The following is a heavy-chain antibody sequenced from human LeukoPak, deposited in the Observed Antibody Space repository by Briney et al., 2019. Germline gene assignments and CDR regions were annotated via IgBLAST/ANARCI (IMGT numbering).Heavy chain of an antibody. CDR2: IISILGIA. D-gene: IGHD2-15*01. CDR1: GGTFSSYA. CDR3: ARDQVRGSCYLS. V-gene: IGHV1-69*04. J-gene: IGHJ4*02. Sequence: GSSVKVSCKASGGTFSSYAISWVRQAPGQGLEWMGRIISILGIANYAQKFQGRVTITADKSTSTTYMELSSLRSEDTAVYYCARDQVRGSCYLSWGQGTLVTVSS.